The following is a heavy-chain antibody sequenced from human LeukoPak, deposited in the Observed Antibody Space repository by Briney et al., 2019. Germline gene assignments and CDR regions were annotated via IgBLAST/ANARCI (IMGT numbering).Heavy chain of an antibody. CDR3: ARVRGSYYGSGSYYGVPYGYYMDV. CDR1: GYTFTSYG. CDR2: ISAYNGNI. J-gene: IGHJ6*03. V-gene: IGHV1-18*01. D-gene: IGHD3-10*01. Sequence: ASVKVSCKASGYTFTSYGISWVRQAPGQGLEWMGWISAYNGNINYAQKLQGRVTMTTDTSTSTAYMELRSLRSDDTAVYYCARVRGSYYGSGSYYGVPYGYYMDVWGKGTTVTVSS.